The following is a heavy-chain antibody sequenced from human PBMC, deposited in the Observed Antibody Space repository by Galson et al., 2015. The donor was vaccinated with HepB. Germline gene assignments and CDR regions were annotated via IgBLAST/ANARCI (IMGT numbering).Heavy chain of an antibody. V-gene: IGHV3-21*01. Sequence: SLRLSCAASGFTFSSYSMNWVRQAPGKGLEWVSSISSSSSYIYYADSVKGRFTISRDNAKNSLYLQMNSLRAEDTAVYYCARGGDKKGGDYYYWGQGTLVTVSS. CDR1: GFTFSSYS. D-gene: IGHD4-17*01. CDR2: ISSSSSYI. CDR3: ARGGDKKGGDYYY. J-gene: IGHJ4*02.